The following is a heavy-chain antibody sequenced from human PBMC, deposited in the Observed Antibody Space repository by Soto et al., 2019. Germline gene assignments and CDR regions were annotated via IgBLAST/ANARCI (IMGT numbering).Heavy chain of an antibody. J-gene: IGHJ4*02. CDR1: GFTFSSYD. Sequence: EVQLVESGGGLVQPGGSLRLSCAASGFTFSSYDMHWVRQATGKGLEWVSAIGTAGDTYYPGSVKGRFTISRENAKNSLYLQMNSLRAEDTAVYYCARASSTKYSGYDYHDYFDYWGQETLVTVSS. V-gene: IGHV3-13*01. CDR2: IGTAGDT. CDR3: ARASSTKYSGYDYHDYFDY. D-gene: IGHD5-12*01.